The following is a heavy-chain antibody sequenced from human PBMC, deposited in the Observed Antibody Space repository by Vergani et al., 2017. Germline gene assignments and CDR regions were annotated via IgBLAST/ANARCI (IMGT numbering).Heavy chain of an antibody. V-gene: IGHV1-69*13. CDR3: ARVRLVDDIVVVPAAIDYYYYYYMDV. J-gene: IGHJ6*03. CDR1: GGTFSSYA. CDR2: IIPIFGTA. Sequence: QVQLVQSGAEVKKPGSSVKVSCKASGGTFSSYAISWVRQAPGQGLEWMGGIIPIFGTANYAQKFKGRVTITADESTSTAYMELSSLRSEDTAVYYCARVRLVDDIVVVPAAIDYYYYYYMDVWGKGTTVTVSS. D-gene: IGHD2-2*02.